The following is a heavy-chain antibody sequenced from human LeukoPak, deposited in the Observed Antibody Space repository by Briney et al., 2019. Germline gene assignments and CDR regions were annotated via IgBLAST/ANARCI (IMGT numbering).Heavy chain of an antibody. CDR1: GFTFSSYS. Sequence: NSGGSLRLSCAASGFTFSSYSMNWVRQAPGKGLEWVSSISSSSSYIYYADSVKGRFTISRDNAKNSLYLQMNSLRAEDTAVYYCANQENYYGSGTPDYFDYWGQGTLVTVSS. CDR3: ANQENYYGSGTPDYFDY. J-gene: IGHJ4*02. CDR2: ISSSSSYI. V-gene: IGHV3-21*01. D-gene: IGHD3-10*01.